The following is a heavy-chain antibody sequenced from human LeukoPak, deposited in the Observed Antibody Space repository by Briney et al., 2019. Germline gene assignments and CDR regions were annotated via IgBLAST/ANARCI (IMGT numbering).Heavy chain of an antibody. CDR3: ARGFLWFGELDAFDI. J-gene: IGHJ3*02. CDR2: IHYSGST. V-gene: IGHV4-39*07. Sequence: SETLSLTCTVSGGSISSSTYYWGWIRQPPGKGLEWIGTIHYSGSTYYNPSLKSRVTISVDTSKNQFSLKLSSVTAADTAVYYCARGFLWFGELDAFDIWGQGTMVTVSS. CDR1: GGSISSSTYY. D-gene: IGHD3-10*01.